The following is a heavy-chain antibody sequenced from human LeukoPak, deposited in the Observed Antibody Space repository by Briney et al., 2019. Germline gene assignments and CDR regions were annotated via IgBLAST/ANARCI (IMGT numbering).Heavy chain of an antibody. CDR1: GFTFDDYA. CDR2: ISWNSGSI. Sequence: PGRSLRLSCAASGFTFDDYAMHWVRQAPGKGLEWVSGISWNSGSIGYADSVKGRFTISRDNAKNSLYLQMNSLRAEDTALYYCAKDLSFGSGSSREDYWGQGTLVTVSS. D-gene: IGHD3-10*01. V-gene: IGHV3-9*01. J-gene: IGHJ4*02. CDR3: AKDLSFGSGSSREDY.